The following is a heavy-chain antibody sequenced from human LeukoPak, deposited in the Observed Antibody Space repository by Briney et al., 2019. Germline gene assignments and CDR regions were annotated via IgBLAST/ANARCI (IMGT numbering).Heavy chain of an antibody. Sequence: SETLSLTCTVSGAPISSGTYCWGWIRQPPGKGLEWIGSLCHSGRASYNPSLVNRITFSVDTSKNDFSLKLTSVTAADTAVYFCARQGTNYYDTSGYFDYWGQGTLVTVSS. CDR2: LCHSGRA. V-gene: IGHV4-39*01. J-gene: IGHJ4*02. CDR3: ARQGTNYYDTSGYFDY. CDR1: GAPISSGTYC. D-gene: IGHD3-22*01.